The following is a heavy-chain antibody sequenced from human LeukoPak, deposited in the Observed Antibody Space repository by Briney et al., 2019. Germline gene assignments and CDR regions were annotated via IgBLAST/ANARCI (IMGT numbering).Heavy chain of an antibody. CDR2: ISGSGGIT. Sequence: GGSLRLSCTASGFTFSSYAMTWVRQPPGKGLEWVSGISGSGGITYYADSVKGRFTISRDNSKNTLYLQMNSLRAEDTAVYHCAKGPIYCSSTSCPPDYWGQGTLVTVSS. J-gene: IGHJ4*02. D-gene: IGHD2-2*01. V-gene: IGHV3-23*01. CDR1: GFTFSSYA. CDR3: AKGPIYCSSTSCPPDY.